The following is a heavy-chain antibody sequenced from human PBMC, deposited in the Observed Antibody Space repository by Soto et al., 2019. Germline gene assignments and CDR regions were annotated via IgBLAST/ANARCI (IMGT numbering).Heavy chain of an antibody. CDR3: AKDRRPSYSSSWYSYYYYGMDV. CDR1: GFTFDYYA. CDR2: ISWDGGST. J-gene: IGHJ6*02. V-gene: IGHV3-43D*04. D-gene: IGHD6-13*01. Sequence: LRLSCAASGFTFDYYAMHWVRQAPGKGLEWVSLISWDGGSTYYADSVKGRFTISRDNSKNSLYLQMNSLRAEDTALYYCAKDRRPSYSSSWYSYYYYGMDVWGQGTTVTVSS.